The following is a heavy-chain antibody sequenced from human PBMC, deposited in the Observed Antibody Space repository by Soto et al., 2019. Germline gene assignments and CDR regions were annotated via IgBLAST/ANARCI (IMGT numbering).Heavy chain of an antibody. V-gene: IGHV4-39*02. Sequence: SETLSLTCTVSGGSISSSSYYWGWIRQPPGKGLEWIGSIYYSGSTYYNPSLKSRVTISVDTSKNQFSLKLSSVTAVDTAVYYCARENYDILTGYHDPYYYYYMDVWGKGTTVTVSS. D-gene: IGHD3-9*01. CDR3: ARENYDILTGYHDPYYYYYMDV. CDR2: IYYSGST. CDR1: GGSISSSSYY. J-gene: IGHJ6*03.